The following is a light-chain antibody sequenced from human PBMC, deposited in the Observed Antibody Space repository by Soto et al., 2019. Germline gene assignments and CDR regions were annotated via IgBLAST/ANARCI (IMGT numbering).Light chain of an antibody. CDR3: QQRSNWPSIT. Sequence: EIVLTQSPATLSLTPGERATLSCRASQSVSSYLAWYQQKPGQAPRLLIYDASNRATGIPARFSGSGSGTDFTLTINSLEPEDSAVYYCQQRSNWPSITFGQGTRLE. CDR1: QSVSSY. CDR2: DAS. V-gene: IGKV3-11*01. J-gene: IGKJ5*01.